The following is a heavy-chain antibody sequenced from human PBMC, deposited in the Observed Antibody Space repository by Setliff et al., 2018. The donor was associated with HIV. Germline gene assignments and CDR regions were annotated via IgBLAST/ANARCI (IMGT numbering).Heavy chain of an antibody. J-gene: IGHJ4*02. CDR2: IYTSGST. D-gene: IGHD3-22*01. CDR3: ARGLSFYDPGGFDY. Sequence: KPSETLSLTCTVSGGSISSYYWSWIRQPPGKGLEWIGYIYTSGSTNYNPSLKSRVTISVDTSKNQSSLKLSSVTAADTAVYYCARGLSFYDPGGFDYWGQGTLVTVSS. CDR1: GGSISSYY. V-gene: IGHV4-4*09.